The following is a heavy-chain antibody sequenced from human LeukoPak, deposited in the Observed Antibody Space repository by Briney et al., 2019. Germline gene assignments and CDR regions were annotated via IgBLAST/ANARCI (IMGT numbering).Heavy chain of an antibody. Sequence: SETLSLTCAVYGGSFSGYYWSWIRQPPGKGLEWMGEINHSGSTNYNPSLKSRVTISVDTSKNQFSLKLSSVTAADTAVYYCARGYARDWFDPWGEGTLVTVSS. CDR2: INHSGST. V-gene: IGHV4-34*01. CDR1: GGSFSGYY. J-gene: IGHJ5*02. CDR3: ARGYARDWFDP.